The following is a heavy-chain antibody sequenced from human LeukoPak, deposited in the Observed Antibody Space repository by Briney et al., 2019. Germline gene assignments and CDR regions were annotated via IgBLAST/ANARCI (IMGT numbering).Heavy chain of an antibody. V-gene: IGHV3-23*01. CDR1: GFIISNYA. CDR2: ISGRDSGT. CDR3: ARDGDYGDSPYYFDY. J-gene: IGHJ4*02. D-gene: IGHD4-17*01. Sequence: GGSLRLSCAASGFIISNYATNWVRQAPGQGLEWVSVISGRDSGTYYADSMKGRFTISRDNSKNTLYLQMNSLRAEDTAVYYCARDGDYGDSPYYFDYWGQGTLVTVSS.